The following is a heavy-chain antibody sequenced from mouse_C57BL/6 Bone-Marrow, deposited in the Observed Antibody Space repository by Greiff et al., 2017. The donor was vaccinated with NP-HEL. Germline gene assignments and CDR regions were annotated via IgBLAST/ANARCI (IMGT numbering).Heavy chain of an antibody. CDR2: FYPGSGSI. CDR1: GYTFTEYT. D-gene: IGHD1-1*01. J-gene: IGHJ2*01. V-gene: IGHV1-62-2*01. Sequence: QVQLQQSGAELVKPGASVKLSCKASGYTFTEYTIHWVKQRSGQGLEWIGWFYPGSGSIKYNEKFKDKATLTADKSSSTVYMELSRLTSEDSAVYFCARHGFFYYYGSSTPSFDYWGQGTTLTVSS. CDR3: ARHGFFYYYGSSTPSFDY.